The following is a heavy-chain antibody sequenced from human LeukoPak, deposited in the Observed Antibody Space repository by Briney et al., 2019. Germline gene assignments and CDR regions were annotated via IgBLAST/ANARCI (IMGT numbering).Heavy chain of an antibody. V-gene: IGHV4-39*07. CDR3: ARGEAAAGASWFAP. J-gene: IGHJ5*02. CDR1: GGSISSSSYY. Sequence: SETLSLTCTVSGGSISSSSYYWGWIRQPPGKGLEWIGSIYYSGSTYYNPSLKSRVTISVDTSKNQFSLKLSSVTAADTAVYYCARGEAAAGASWFAPWGQGTLVTVSS. D-gene: IGHD6-13*01. CDR2: IYYSGST.